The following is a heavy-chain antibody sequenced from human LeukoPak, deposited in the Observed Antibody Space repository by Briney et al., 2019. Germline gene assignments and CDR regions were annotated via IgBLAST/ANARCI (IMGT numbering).Heavy chain of an antibody. CDR1: GFTFSSYG. Sequence: PGGSLRLSCAASGFTFSSYGMHWVRQAPGKGLEWVAVIWYDGSNKYYADSVKGRFTISRDNSKNTLYLQMNSLRAEDTAVYYCARERAVGGPFDYWGQGTLVTVSS. J-gene: IGHJ4*02. CDR3: ARERAVGGPFDY. CDR2: IWYDGSNK. V-gene: IGHV3-33*01. D-gene: IGHD2-2*01.